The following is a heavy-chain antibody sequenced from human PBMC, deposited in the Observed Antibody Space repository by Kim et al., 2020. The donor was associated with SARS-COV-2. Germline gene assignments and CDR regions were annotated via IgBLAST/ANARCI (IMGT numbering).Heavy chain of an antibody. CDR1: GFTFSSYA. V-gene: IGHV3-23*01. J-gene: IGHJ6*03. Sequence: GGSLRLSCAASGFTFSSYAMSWVRQAPGKGLEWVSAISGSGGSTYYADSVKGRFTISRDNSKNTLYLQMNSLRAEDTAVYYCANSFPNYYGSGSYRHGYMDVWGKGTTVTVSS. CDR2: ISGSGGST. CDR3: ANSFPNYYGSGSYRHGYMDV. D-gene: IGHD3-10*01.